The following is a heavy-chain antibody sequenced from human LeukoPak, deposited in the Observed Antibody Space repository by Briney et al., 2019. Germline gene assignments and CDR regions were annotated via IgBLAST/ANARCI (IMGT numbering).Heavy chain of an antibody. J-gene: IGHJ4*02. CDR3: ARDSLHDYGGTGYGYYFDY. Sequence: GGSLRLSCAASGFAFSNYEIIWVRQAPGKEPEWVSYISSSGGLTYYADSVKGRFTVSRDNAKDSLFLHMDSRRVEDTAIYYCARDSLHDYGGTGYGYYFDYWGQGTLVTVSS. CDR2: ISSSGGLT. V-gene: IGHV3-48*03. D-gene: IGHD4/OR15-4a*01. CDR1: GFAFSNYE.